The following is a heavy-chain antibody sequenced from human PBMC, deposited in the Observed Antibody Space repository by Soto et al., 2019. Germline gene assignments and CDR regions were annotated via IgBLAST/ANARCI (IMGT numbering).Heavy chain of an antibody. Sequence: EVQLVESGGDLVQRGGSLRLYCVASGFRFSIYSMNWIRQAPGKGLEWFSYITSDTKTIKYADSVKGRFTISRDNDKNLVYLQMNSLRDEDTAVYYCARSVEGHFDYWGQGTVVTVSS. V-gene: IGHV3-48*02. CDR1: GFRFSIYS. CDR3: ARSVEGHFDY. D-gene: IGHD6-19*01. CDR2: ITSDTKTI. J-gene: IGHJ4*02.